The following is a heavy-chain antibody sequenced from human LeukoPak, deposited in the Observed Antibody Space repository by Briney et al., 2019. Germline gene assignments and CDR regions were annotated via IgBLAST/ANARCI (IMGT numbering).Heavy chain of an antibody. CDR3: ARGRGGAAAGTLHYYGMDV. V-gene: IGHV4-34*01. D-gene: IGHD6-13*01. J-gene: IGHJ6*02. CDR2: ITHSGST. CDR1: GGSFSGYY. Sequence: SETPSLTCAVYGGSFSGYYWSWIRQPPGEGLEWIGEITHSGSTNYNPSLKSRVTISVDTSKNQFSLKLSSVTAADTAVYYCARGRGGAAAGTLHYYGMDVWGQGTTVTVSS.